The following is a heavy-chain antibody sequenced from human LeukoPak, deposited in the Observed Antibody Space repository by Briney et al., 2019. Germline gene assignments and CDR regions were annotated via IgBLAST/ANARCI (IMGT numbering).Heavy chain of an antibody. Sequence: MSSETLSLTCTVSGGSVSSGGYYWSWIRQHPGKGLEWIGYIYYSGSTYYNPSLKSRVTISVDTSKNQFSLKLSSVTAADTAVYYCARNFYYYYMDVWGKGTTVTVSS. CDR2: IYYSGST. CDR3: ARNFYYYYMDV. J-gene: IGHJ6*03. CDR1: GGSVSSGGYY. V-gene: IGHV4-31*03.